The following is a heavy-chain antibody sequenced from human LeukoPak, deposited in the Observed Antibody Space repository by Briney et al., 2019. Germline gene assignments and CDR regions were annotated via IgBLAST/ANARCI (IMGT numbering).Heavy chain of an antibody. Sequence: GGSLRLSCAASGFTFSTFGMHWVRQAPGKGLEWVAFIRYDGSNQYYEDSVKGRFTISRDNSKNKLYLEMSRLRPEDSALYYCVKDDFYDATEAWGRGTLVTVSS. J-gene: IGHJ5*02. CDR2: IRYDGSNQ. CDR3: VKDDFYDATEA. V-gene: IGHV3-30*02. CDR1: GFTFSTFG. D-gene: IGHD3-22*01.